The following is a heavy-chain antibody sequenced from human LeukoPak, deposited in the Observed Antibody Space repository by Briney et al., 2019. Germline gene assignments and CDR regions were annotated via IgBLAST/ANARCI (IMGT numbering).Heavy chain of an antibody. D-gene: IGHD3-10*01. CDR3: VRVTRGSDNAFDM. CDR1: GASITSYY. J-gene: IGHJ3*02. V-gene: IGHV4-59*01. CDR2: IYYSGNT. Sequence: PSEALSLTCTVSGASITSYYWSWIRQPPGKGLEWIGYIYYSGNTNYNPSLKSRVTLSVDTSKNQFSLKLNSVTAADTAVYHCVRVTRGSDNAFDMRGQGTMVTVSS.